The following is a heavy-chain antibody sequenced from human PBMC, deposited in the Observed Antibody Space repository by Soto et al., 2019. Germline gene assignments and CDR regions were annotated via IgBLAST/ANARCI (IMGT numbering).Heavy chain of an antibody. V-gene: IGHV3-30*18. CDR3: AKDRSGIAVAGTSY. CDR2: ISYDGSNK. J-gene: IGHJ4*02. CDR1: GFTFSSYG. D-gene: IGHD6-19*01. Sequence: QVQLVESGGGVVQPGRSLRLSCAASGFTFSSYGMHWVRQAPGKGLEWVAVISYDGSNKYYADSVKGRFTISRDNSKNTLYLQINSLRAEDTAVYYCAKDRSGIAVAGTSYWGQGTLVTVSS.